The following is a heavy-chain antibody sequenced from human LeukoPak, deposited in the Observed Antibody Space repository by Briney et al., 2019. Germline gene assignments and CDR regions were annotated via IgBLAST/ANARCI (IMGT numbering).Heavy chain of an antibody. CDR2: MNPNSGNT. CDR1: GYTFTSYD. V-gene: IGHV1-8*01. CDR3: ARARGDSNLYYYYYMDV. D-gene: IGHD2-21*02. Sequence: ASVKVSCKASGYTFTSYDINWVRQATGQGLEWMGWMNPNSGNTGYAQKFQGRVTMTRNTSISTAYMELSSLRSEDTAVYYCARARGDSNLYYYYYMDVWGKGTTVTISS. J-gene: IGHJ6*03.